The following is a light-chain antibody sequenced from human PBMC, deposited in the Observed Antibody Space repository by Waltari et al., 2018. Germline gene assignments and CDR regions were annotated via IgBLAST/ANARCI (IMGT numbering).Light chain of an antibody. CDR2: DAF. J-gene: IGKJ2*01. Sequence: EVVLTQSPYTLSLSPGERATLSCRASQSVISNYLAWYQQRPGQAPRLLIYDAFRRNTGIPDKYSGSGSGTDFTLTISRLEPEDFAVYYCQQYGDSPYTFGQGTKVEIK. CDR1: QSVISNY. V-gene: IGKV3-20*01. CDR3: QQYGDSPYT.